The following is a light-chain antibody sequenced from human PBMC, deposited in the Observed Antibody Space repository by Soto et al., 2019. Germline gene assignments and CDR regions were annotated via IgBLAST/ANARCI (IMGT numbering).Light chain of an antibody. CDR2: KAS. J-gene: IGKJ1*01. Sequence: DMEITRSPSRRVGTVGRSGWITCRARQTISSWLAWYQQKPGKAPKLLIYKASTLKSGVPSRFSGSGSGTECPPTIVSRLRIPFAPHYRQRDPGYTQAFSEGTKVDIK. V-gene: IGKV1-5*03. CDR1: QTISSW. CDR3: QRDPGYTQA.